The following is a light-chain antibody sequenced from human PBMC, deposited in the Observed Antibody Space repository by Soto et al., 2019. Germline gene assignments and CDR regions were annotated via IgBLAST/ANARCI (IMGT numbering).Light chain of an antibody. CDR2: DVS. V-gene: IGLV2-11*01. CDR1: SSDIGGYNY. CDR3: CSYAGTYTYVV. Sequence: QSALTQPRSVSGSPGQSVTISCTGTSSDIGGYNYVSWYQQHPGKAPKPMIYDVSKRPSGVPDRFSGSKSGNTASLTVSGLQGEDEADYYCCSYAGTYTYVVFGGGTKLTVL. J-gene: IGLJ2*01.